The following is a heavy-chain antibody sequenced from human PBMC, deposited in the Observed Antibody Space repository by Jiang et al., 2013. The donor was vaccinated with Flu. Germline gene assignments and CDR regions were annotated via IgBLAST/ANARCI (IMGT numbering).Heavy chain of an antibody. CDR3: ARSSYCGGDCYSHWYFDL. CDR2: IFYSGST. D-gene: IGHD2-21*02. J-gene: IGHJ2*01. V-gene: IGHV4-59*01. Sequence: GSGLVKPSETLSLTCSVSGGSISNYYWSWIRQPPGKGLEWIGYIFYSGSTNYNPSLNRRVTISVDTSKKQFSLKLSSVTAADTAVYYCARSSYCGGDCYSHWYFDLWGRGTLVTVSS. CDR1: GGSISNYY.